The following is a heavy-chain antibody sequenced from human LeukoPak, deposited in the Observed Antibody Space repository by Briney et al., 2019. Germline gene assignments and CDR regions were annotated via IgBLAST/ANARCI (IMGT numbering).Heavy chain of an antibody. J-gene: IGHJ3*02. Sequence: QPGGSLRLSCAASGFTFSSYSMNWVRQAPGKGLEWVSYISSSSSTIYYTDSVKGRFTMSRDNAKKSLYLQMNSLRAEDTAVYYCARAKFDSSRYYYRGFDIWGQGTMVTVSS. CDR2: ISSSSSTI. V-gene: IGHV3-48*04. CDR1: GFTFSSYS. CDR3: ARAKFDSSRYYYRGFDI. D-gene: IGHD3-22*01.